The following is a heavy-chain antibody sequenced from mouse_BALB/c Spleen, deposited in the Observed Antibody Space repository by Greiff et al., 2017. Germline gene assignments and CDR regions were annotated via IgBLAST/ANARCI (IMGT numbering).Heavy chain of an antibody. CDR3: ARVGGNYEAMDY. J-gene: IGHJ4*01. Sequence: VQLKQTGPELVKPGASVKISCKASGYSFTDYIMLWVKQSYGKSLEWIGNINPYYGSTSYNLKFKGKATLTVDKSSSTAYMQLNSLTSEDSAVYYCARVGGNYEAMDYWGQGTSVTVSS. D-gene: IGHD2-1*01. CDR2: INPYYGST. V-gene: IGHV1-39*01. CDR1: GYSFTDYI.